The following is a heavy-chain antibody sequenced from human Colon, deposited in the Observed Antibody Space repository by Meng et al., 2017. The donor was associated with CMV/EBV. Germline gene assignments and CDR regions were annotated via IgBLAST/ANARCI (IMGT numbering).Heavy chain of an antibody. J-gene: IGHJ4*02. Sequence: LSLTCASSGFTFSDYWMSWVRQAPGKGLEWVANIKYDGSEKYYGDSVRGRFTISRDNAENSLLLQIDSLKADDTAVYYCAREDYHFGSGSLFDYWGQGALVTVSS. CDR2: IKYDGSEK. CDR3: AREDYHFGSGSLFDY. V-gene: IGHV3-7*01. D-gene: IGHD3-10*01. CDR1: GFTFSDYW.